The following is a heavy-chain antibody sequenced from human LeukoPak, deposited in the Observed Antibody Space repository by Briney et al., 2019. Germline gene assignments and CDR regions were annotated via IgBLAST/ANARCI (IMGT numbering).Heavy chain of an antibody. Sequence: GASVKVSCKASGYTFTSYGISWVRQAPGQGLEWMGWISAYNGNTNYAQKLQGRVTMTTDTSTSTAYTELRSLRSDDTAVYYCARDDRSRGDYYDGSGYCPFDYWGQGTLVTVSS. D-gene: IGHD3-22*01. CDR2: ISAYNGNT. J-gene: IGHJ4*02. CDR1: GYTFTSYG. CDR3: ARDDRSRGDYYDGSGYCPFDY. V-gene: IGHV1-18*01.